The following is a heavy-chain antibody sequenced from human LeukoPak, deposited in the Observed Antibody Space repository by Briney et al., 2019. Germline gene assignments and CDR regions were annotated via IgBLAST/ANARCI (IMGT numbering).Heavy chain of an antibody. Sequence: GGSLRLSXTASGLTFSTSGFNWVRQAPEKGLEWVASIGPTGSDRYHADSIKGRFTISRDNANNCLYLQMNSLRAEDTAVYYCATETNGRHYDYWGQGTLLTVSS. D-gene: IGHD1-14*01. J-gene: IGHJ4*02. V-gene: IGHV3-21*06. CDR1: GLTFSTSG. CDR2: IGPTGSDR. CDR3: ATETNGRHYDY.